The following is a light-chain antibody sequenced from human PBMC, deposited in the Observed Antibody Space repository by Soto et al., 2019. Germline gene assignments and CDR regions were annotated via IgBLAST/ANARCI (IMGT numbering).Light chain of an antibody. J-gene: IGKJ4*02. CDR3: QQYNSYPLT. Sequence: AIRLTQSPSSLSASTGDRVTITCRASQGISSYLAWYQQKPGKAPKLLIYAASTLQSGVPSRFSGSGSGTEFTLTISCLQPEDFATYYCQQYNSYPLTFGGGTKVEIK. CDR2: AAS. V-gene: IGKV1-8*01. CDR1: QGISSY.